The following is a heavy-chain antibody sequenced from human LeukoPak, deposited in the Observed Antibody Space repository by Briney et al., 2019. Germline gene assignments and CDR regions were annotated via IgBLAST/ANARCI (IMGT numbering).Heavy chain of an antibody. CDR3: ARAYCSGGSCYPFDY. D-gene: IGHD2-15*01. J-gene: IGHJ4*02. CDR1: GFTFSDYY. Sequence: GGSLRLSCAASGFTFSDYYMNWVRQAPGKGLEWVSYISSSSSTIYYGDSVKGRFTISRDNAKNSLYLQMNSLRAEDTAVYYCARAYCSGGSCYPFDYWGQGTLVTVSS. V-gene: IGHV3-48*01. CDR2: ISSSSSTI.